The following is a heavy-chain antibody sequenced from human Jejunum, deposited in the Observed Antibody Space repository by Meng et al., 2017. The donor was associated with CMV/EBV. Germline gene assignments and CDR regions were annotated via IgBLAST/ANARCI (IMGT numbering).Heavy chain of an antibody. CDR1: GYTFTYYN. V-gene: IGHV1-46*01. Sequence: KTSGYTFTYYNIDWVRQAPGQGLEWMGLINPSSGSTTYAQKFQGRVTMARDTSTNTVSMELSSLRSEDTAIYYCARHFVGSPGVYWGQGTLVTVSS. CDR3: ARHFVGSPGVY. D-gene: IGHD2-21*01. J-gene: IGHJ4*02. CDR2: INPSSGST.